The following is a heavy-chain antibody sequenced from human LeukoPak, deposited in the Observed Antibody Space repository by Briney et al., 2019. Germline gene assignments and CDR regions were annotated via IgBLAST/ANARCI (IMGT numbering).Heavy chain of an antibody. CDR1: GITLSNYG. D-gene: IGHD3/OR15-3a*01. V-gene: IGHV3-23*01. CDR3: ARGTWTYYMDV. Sequence: GGSLRLSCAVSGITLSNYGMSWVCQAPGKGLEWVAGISGSAGGTYYADSVKGRFTISRDNAKNTLYLQLNNLRAGDTAVYYCARGTWTYYMDVWGKGTTVTVSS. J-gene: IGHJ6*03. CDR2: ISGSAGGT.